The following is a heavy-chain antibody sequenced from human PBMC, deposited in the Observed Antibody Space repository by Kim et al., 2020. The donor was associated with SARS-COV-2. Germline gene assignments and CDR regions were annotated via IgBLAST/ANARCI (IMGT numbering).Heavy chain of an antibody. CDR3: AKWGYDFWSGNLYYYYGMDV. CDR1: GFTFSSYA. D-gene: IGHD3-3*01. CDR2: ISGSGGST. V-gene: IGHV3-23*01. Sequence: GGSLRLSCAASGFTFSSYAMSWVRQAPGKGLEWVSAISGSGGSTYYADSVKGRFTISRDNSKNTLYLQMNSLRAEDTAVYYCAKWGYDFWSGNLYYYYGMDVWGQGTTVTGSS. J-gene: IGHJ6*02.